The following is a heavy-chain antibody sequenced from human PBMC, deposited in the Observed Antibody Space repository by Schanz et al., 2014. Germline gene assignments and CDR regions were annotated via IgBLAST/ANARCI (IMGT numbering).Heavy chain of an antibody. J-gene: IGHJ5*02. Sequence: QVQLQESGPGLVKPSQTLSLTCAVSGGSISSGGYSWIWIRQPPGKGLEWIVYIYYSGSTYYNPSLKSRVTISIDMSKSQFSLTLSTVIAADTAIYFCARGAAAGIYNWFDPWGQGTQVIVSS. D-gene: IGHD6-13*01. CDR2: IYYSGST. CDR3: ARGAAAGIYNWFDP. CDR1: GGSISSGGYS. V-gene: IGHV4-30-4*07.